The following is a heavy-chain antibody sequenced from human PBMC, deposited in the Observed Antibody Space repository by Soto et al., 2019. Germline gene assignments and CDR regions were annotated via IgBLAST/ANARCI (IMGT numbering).Heavy chain of an antibody. V-gene: IGHV4-31*03. CDR2: IYYSGSA. CDR1: GGSISSGGYY. J-gene: IGHJ4*02. CDR3: VRSFGVAAAGPCDY. Sequence: QVQLQQSGPGLVKPSQTLSLTCTVSGGSISSGGYYWSWIRQHPGKGLELIGYIYYSGSAYYDPSLKSRVTISVDTSKNQFSLKLRSVTAADTAVYYCVRSFGVAAAGPCDYWGQGTLVTVSS. D-gene: IGHD6-13*01.